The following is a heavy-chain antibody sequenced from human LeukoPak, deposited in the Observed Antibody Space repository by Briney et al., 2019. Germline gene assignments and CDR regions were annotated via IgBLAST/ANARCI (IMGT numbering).Heavy chain of an antibody. Sequence: GGSLRLSCTTSGFTFGDYAMSWFRRAPGKGLEWVGFIRSKAYGGTTEYAASVKGRFTISRDDSKSIAYLQMNSLKTEDTAVYYCTRDGGRHCSGGSCSFDYWGQGTLVTVSS. D-gene: IGHD2-15*01. J-gene: IGHJ4*02. CDR2: IRSKAYGGTT. CDR3: TRDGGRHCSGGSCSFDY. V-gene: IGHV3-49*03. CDR1: GFTFGDYA.